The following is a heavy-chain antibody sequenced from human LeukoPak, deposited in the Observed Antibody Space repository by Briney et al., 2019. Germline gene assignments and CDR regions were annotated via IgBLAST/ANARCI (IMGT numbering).Heavy chain of an antibody. CDR1: GGSITSYY. Sequence: SETLSLTCTVSGGSITSYYWSWIRQPPGKGLEWIGYIYYSGSTSYSPSLRSRVTISVDTSKNQFSLKLSSVTAADTAVYYCARDLYFDYWGQGTLVTVSS. CDR2: IYYSGST. J-gene: IGHJ4*02. V-gene: IGHV4-59*01. CDR3: ARDLYFDY.